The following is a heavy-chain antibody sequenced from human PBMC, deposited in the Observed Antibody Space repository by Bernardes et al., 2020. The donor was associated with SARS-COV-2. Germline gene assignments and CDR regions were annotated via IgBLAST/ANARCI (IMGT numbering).Heavy chain of an antibody. CDR1: GYSLTAYY. J-gene: IGHJ3*01. V-gene: IGHV1-2*02. CDR2: LNPNSGNT. CDR3: ARDGVVSRNYDAYDV. Sequence: ASVKVSCKASGYSLTAYYLHWVRQAPGQGLEWLGWLNPNSGNTNSAQKFQGRVTMTRDTSISTAYIELTGLTPDDTAVYYCARDGVVSRNYDAYDVWGQGTMVAVSS. D-gene: IGHD2-15*01.